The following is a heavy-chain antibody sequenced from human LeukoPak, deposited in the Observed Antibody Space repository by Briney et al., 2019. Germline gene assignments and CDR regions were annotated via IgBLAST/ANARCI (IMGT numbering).Heavy chain of an antibody. J-gene: IGHJ6*02. CDR2: MNPNSGNT. Sequence: ASVKVSCKASGYTFTSYDINWVRQATGQGLEWMGWMNPNSGNTGYAQKFQGRVTMTRNTSISTAYMELSSLRSEDTAVYYCARGCFNDFWSGYLQTYYYGMDVWGQGTTVTVSS. CDR1: GYTFTSYD. CDR3: ARGCFNDFWSGYLQTYYYGMDV. V-gene: IGHV1-8*01. D-gene: IGHD3-3*01.